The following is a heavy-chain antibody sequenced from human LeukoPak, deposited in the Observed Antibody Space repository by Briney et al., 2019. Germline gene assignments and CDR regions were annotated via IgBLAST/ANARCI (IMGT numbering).Heavy chain of an antibody. J-gene: IGHJ4*02. CDR3: ARERGDYYDSSGPPNY. CDR2: ISYDGSNK. Sequence: GGSLRLSCAASGFTFSTYGMNWVRQAPGKGLEWVAVISYDGSNKYYADSVKGRFTISRDNSKNTLYLQMNSLRAEDTAVYYCARERGDYYDSSGPPNYWGQGTLVTVSS. CDR1: GFTFSTYG. V-gene: IGHV3-30*03. D-gene: IGHD3-22*01.